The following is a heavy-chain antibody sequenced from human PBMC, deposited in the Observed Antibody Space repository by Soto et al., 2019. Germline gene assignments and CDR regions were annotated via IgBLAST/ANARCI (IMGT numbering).Heavy chain of an antibody. Sequence: QLQLQESGSGLVKPSETLSLTCAVSGGSISSGGYSWTWIRQPPGRGLEWIGYFSHGGDTYYNPSLKSRVTISVDRSKNQFSLKPNSVTAADTAVYYCARINGYCTTTSCYGMDVWGQGTTVTVSS. CDR3: ARINGYCTTTSCYGMDV. CDR2: FSHGGDT. CDR1: GGSISSGGYS. J-gene: IGHJ6*02. V-gene: IGHV4-30-2*01. D-gene: IGHD2-2*03.